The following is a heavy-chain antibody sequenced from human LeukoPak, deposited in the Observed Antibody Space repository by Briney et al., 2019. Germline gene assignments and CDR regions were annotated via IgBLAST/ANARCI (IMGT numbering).Heavy chain of an antibody. D-gene: IGHD6-13*01. J-gene: IGHJ4*02. Sequence: PAGGSLRLSCAASGFSFSNYGMHWVRQAPGKGLEWVAFIRYDGSNKYFADSVKGRFTISRDNSKNTLFLQMSSLRAEDTAVYYCARSYSSSQGSRYWGQGTLVTVSS. V-gene: IGHV3-30*02. CDR1: GFSFSNYG. CDR3: ARSYSSSQGSRY. CDR2: IRYDGSNK.